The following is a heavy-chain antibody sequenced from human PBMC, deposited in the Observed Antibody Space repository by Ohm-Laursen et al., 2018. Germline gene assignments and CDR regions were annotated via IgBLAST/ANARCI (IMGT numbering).Heavy chain of an antibody. CDR3: AGRGY. V-gene: IGHV4-39*07. J-gene: IGHJ4*02. Sequence: GTLSLTCTVSGGSISSGGYYWSWIRQPPGKGLEWIGEINHSGSTNYNPSLKSRVTMSVDTSKNQFSLNLSSVTAADTAVYYCAGRGYWGQGTLVTVSS. D-gene: IGHD1-26*01. CDR2: INHSGST. CDR1: GGSISSGGYY.